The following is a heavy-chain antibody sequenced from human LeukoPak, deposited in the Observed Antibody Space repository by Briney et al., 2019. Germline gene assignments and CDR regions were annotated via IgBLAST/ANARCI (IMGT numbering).Heavy chain of an antibody. J-gene: IGHJ4*02. CDR1: GGSISIYY. V-gene: IGHV4-59*01. CDR3: VRDTALHY. CDR2: VYNSENT. Sequence: SETLSLTCTVSGGSISIYYWSWIRQPPGKGLEWIGYVYNSENTNYNPSLKSRATISADTSKNQFSLKLNSVTAADTAVYYCVRDTALHYWGRGILVTVSS. D-gene: IGHD2-15*01.